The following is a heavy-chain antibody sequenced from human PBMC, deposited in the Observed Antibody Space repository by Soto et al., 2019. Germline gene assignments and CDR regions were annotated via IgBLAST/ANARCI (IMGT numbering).Heavy chain of an antibody. V-gene: IGHV1-3*01. CDR1: GYTFTSYA. Sequence: QVQLVQSGAEVKKPGASVQVSCKASGYTFTSYAMHWVRQAPGQRLEWMGWINAGNGNTKYSQKFQGRVTITRDTSASTAYMELSSLRSEDTAVYYCARPYDFWSGGPFDYWGQGTLVTVSS. CDR2: INAGNGNT. D-gene: IGHD3-3*01. J-gene: IGHJ4*02. CDR3: ARPYDFWSGGPFDY.